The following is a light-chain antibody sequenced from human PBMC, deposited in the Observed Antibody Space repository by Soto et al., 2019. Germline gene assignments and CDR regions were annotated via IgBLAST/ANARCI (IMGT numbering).Light chain of an antibody. CDR3: QQRSSAIT. J-gene: IGKJ5*01. CDR2: DAS. V-gene: IGKV3-11*01. CDR1: QSVSSK. Sequence: EIVLTQSPGTLSLSPGEGATLSCRASQSVSSKLAWYQQKPGQAPRLLIYDASNRATGIPARFSGRGSGTDFTLTISSLEPEDFAVYYCQQRSSAITFGQGTRLQI.